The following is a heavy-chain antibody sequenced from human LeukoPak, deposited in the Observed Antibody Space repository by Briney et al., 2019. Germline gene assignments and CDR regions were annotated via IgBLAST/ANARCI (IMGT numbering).Heavy chain of an antibody. D-gene: IGHD3-22*01. CDR2: ITWDSTNT. CDR3: ARASNYYDTSGLGAFDI. CDR1: GFIFNDHA. V-gene: IGHV3-9*01. Sequence: PGGSLRLSCAASGFIFNDHAMYWVRQPPGKGPEWVSAITWDSTNTGYADSVKGRFTISRDNAKNSLYLQMNSLRPEDTALYYCARASNYYDTSGLGAFDIWGQGTMVTVSS. J-gene: IGHJ3*02.